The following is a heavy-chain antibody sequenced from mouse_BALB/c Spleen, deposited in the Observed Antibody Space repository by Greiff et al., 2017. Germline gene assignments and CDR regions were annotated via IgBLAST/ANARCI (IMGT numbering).Heavy chain of an antibody. CDR1: GFTFSSFG. CDR3: ARLHDGYYVPYAMDY. Sequence: EVKLVESGGGLVQPGGSRKLSCAASGFTFSSFGMHWVRQAPEKGLEWVAYISSGSSTIYYADTVKGRFTISRDNPKNTLFLQMTSLRSEDTAMYYCARLHDGYYVPYAMDYWGQGTSVTVSS. V-gene: IGHV5-17*02. D-gene: IGHD2-3*01. CDR2: ISSGSSTI. J-gene: IGHJ4*01.